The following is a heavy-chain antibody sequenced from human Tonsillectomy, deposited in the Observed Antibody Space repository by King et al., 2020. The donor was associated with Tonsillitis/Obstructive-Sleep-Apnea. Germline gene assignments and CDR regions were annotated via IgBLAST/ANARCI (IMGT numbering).Heavy chain of an antibody. J-gene: IGHJ4*02. CDR3: AVGYCTSAKCDRIDY. Sequence: VQLVESGGGVVQPGRSLRLSCAASGFVFSSYGMHWVRQAPGKGLEWVAVIGFDENKKDYRDSVKGRFTISRDNSKKTLYLQMNSLRAEDTAVYYCAVGYCTSAKCDRIDYWGQGTLVTVPS. CDR2: IGFDENKK. V-gene: IGHV3-33*01. CDR1: GFVFSSYG. D-gene: IGHD2-2*01.